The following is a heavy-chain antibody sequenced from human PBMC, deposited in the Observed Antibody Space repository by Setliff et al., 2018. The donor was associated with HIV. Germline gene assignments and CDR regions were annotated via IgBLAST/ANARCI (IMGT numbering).Heavy chain of an antibody. Sequence: ASVKVSCKASGYTFTSYGISWVRQAPGQGLEWMGWISAYNGNTNYAQKLQGRVTMTTDASTSTAYMELRSLRSDDTAVYYCARVRLIFTMIVVVSGAFDIWGQGTMVTVSS. J-gene: IGHJ3*02. CDR3: ARVRLIFTMIVVVSGAFDI. CDR2: ISAYNGNT. D-gene: IGHD3-22*01. CDR1: GYTFTSYG. V-gene: IGHV1-18*01.